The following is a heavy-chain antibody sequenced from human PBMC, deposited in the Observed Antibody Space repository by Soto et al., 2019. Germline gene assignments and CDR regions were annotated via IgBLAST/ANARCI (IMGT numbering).Heavy chain of an antibody. J-gene: IGHJ6*02. Sequence: QVQLAQSGAEVKKPGASVKVSCKASGYTFTSYGISWVRQAPGQGLEWMGWISGYNNNTNYARKFQGRVTKTTDTSTSTAYRELRSLRSDDTAVYYGARVINGTTDYYDMDVWGQGTTVTVS. CDR1: GYTFTSYG. D-gene: IGHD1-20*01. CDR3: ARVINGTTDYYDMDV. V-gene: IGHV1-18*01. CDR2: ISGYNNNT.